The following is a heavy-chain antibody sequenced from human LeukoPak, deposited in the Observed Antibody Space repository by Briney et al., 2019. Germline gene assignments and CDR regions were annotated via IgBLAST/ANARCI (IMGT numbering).Heavy chain of an antibody. D-gene: IGHD3-22*01. V-gene: IGHV3-11*04. CDR1: GFTFTNAW. Sequence: GGSLRLSCAASGFTFTNAWMSWVRQAPGKGLEWVSYISGSGSTIYYADSVKGRFTISRDNAKKSLSLQMNTLRAEDTAVYYCARRILGPDYYDIWGQGTLVTVSS. J-gene: IGHJ4*02. CDR3: ARRILGPDYYDI. CDR2: ISGSGSTI.